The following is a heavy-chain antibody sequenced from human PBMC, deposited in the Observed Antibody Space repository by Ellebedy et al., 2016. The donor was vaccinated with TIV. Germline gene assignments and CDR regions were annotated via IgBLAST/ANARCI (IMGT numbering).Heavy chain of an antibody. V-gene: IGHV3-9*01. CDR1: GFTFDDYA. D-gene: IGHD1-20*01. Sequence: SLKISCAASGFTFDDYAMYWVRQAPGKGLEWVSGVSWNSDSIGYADSVKGRFTISRDNSKNTLYLQMNSLRAEDTAVYYCARRISGTYGDDACDIWGQGTMVTVSS. CDR3: ARRISGTYGDDACDI. CDR2: VSWNSDSI. J-gene: IGHJ3*02.